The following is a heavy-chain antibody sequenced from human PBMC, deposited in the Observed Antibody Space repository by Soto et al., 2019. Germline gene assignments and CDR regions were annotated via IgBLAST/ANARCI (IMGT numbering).Heavy chain of an antibody. V-gene: IGHV1-69*13. CDR1: GGTFSSYA. CDR2: IIPIFGTA. Sequence: ASVKVSCKASGGTFSSYAISWVRQAPGQGLEWMGGIIPIFGTANYAQKFQGRVTTTADESTSTAYMELSSLRSEDTAGYYCAREPIGYCSGGSCYTTYYFDYWGQGTLVTVSS. J-gene: IGHJ4*02. D-gene: IGHD2-15*01. CDR3: AREPIGYCSGGSCYTTYYFDY.